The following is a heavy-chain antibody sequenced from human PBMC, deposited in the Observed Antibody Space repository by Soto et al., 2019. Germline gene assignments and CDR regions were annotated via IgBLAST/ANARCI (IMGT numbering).Heavy chain of an antibody. V-gene: IGHV1-69*06. CDR3: ARMGGSFLDS. D-gene: IGHD1-26*01. CDR2: IIPIFGAT. J-gene: IGHJ5*01. CDR1: GGTFSSYA. Sequence: QVQLVQSGAEVKKPGSSVKVSCKASGGTFSSYAITWVRQAPGQGLDWMGEIIPIFGATNFAQRFQGRLTITADNSTTTAYMELSSLTSEDTAVYYCARMGGSFLDSWGQGTLVIVSS.